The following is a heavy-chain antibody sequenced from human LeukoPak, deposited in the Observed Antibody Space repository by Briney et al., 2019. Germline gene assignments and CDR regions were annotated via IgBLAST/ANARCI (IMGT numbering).Heavy chain of an antibody. D-gene: IGHD6-13*01. V-gene: IGHV6-1*01. CDR3: ASRPGQQLVAPLY. CDR1: GDSVSSNSVA. Sequence: SQTLSLTCAISGDSVSSNSVAWNWIRQSPSRGLEWLGRTYYRSKWYNDYAESVKSRMTINPDTSNNQFSLQLNSVTPEDTAVYYCASRPGQQLVAPLYWGQGTLVTVSS. J-gene: IGHJ4*02. CDR2: TYYRSKWYN.